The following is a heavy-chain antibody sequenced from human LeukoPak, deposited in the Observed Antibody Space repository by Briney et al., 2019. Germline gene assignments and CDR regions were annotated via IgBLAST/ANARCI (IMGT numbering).Heavy chain of an antibody. J-gene: IGHJ3*02. CDR2: INPNSGGT. V-gene: IGHV1-2*02. CDR1: GYTFTGYY. CDR3: ARDHLYYYDSSADAFDI. D-gene: IGHD3-22*01. Sequence: ASVKVSCKASGYTFTGYYMHWVRQAPGQGLEWMGWINPNSGGTNYAQKFQGRVTMTRDTSISTAYMELSRLRSDDTAVYYCARDHLYYYDSSADAFDIWGQGTMVTVSS.